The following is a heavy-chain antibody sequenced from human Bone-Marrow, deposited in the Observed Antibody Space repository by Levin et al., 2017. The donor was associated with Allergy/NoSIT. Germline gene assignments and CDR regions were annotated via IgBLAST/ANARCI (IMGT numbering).Heavy chain of an antibody. J-gene: IGHJ4*02. D-gene: IGHD1-26*01. Sequence: GGSLRLSCEASGFTFNSYALHWVRQAPGKGLEWVAVVSYGGNEKYYADSVKGRFTISRDNSKNTLNLHMNSLRTEDTAEYYCARGSWGATLNYFDYWGQGTLVSVSS. CDR3: ARGSWGATLNYFDY. CDR2: VSYGGNEK. V-gene: IGHV3-30*04. CDR1: GFTFNSYA.